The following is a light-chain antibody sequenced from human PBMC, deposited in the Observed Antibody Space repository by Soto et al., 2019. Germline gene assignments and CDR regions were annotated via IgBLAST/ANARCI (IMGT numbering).Light chain of an antibody. J-gene: IGKJ1*01. CDR3: QQFHSFSPT. V-gene: IGKV1-5*03. CDR2: KAS. CDR1: QSISSW. Sequence: DIQMTQSPFTLSASVGDRVTITCRASQSISSWLAWYQQKPGKAPKLLIYKASSLESGVPSRFSGSGSGTEFTLTISSLQPDDFATYYCQQFHSFSPTFGQGTKVEIK.